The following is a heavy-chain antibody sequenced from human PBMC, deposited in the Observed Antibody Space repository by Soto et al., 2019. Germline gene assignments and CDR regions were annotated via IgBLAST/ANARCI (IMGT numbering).Heavy chain of an antibody. CDR1: GFANFSKAW. D-gene: IGHD3-10*01. CDR3: TTGVY. Sequence: EVQLVESGGGFVEPGGSLSLSCEASGFANFSKAWMYWVRQAPGKGLEWVGHIKSRSGGGTTGYAAPVQGRFSISRDDSANTLFLQMNSLKVEDTAFYYCTTGVYWGQGTLATVSS. V-gene: IGHV3-15*07. CDR2: IKSRSGGGTT. J-gene: IGHJ4*02.